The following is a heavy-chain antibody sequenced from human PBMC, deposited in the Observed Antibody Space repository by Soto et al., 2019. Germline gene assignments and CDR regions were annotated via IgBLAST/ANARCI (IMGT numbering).Heavy chain of an antibody. CDR1: GFTFSSYA. CDR2: ISGSGGST. V-gene: IGHV3-23*01. J-gene: IGHJ4*02. CDR3: AKAFVLPVYFDY. Sequence: LRLSCAASGFTFSSYAMSWVRQAPGKGLEWVSAISGSGGSTYYADSVKGRFTISRDNSKNTLYLQMNSLRAEDTAVYYCAKAFVLPVYFDYWGQGTLVTVSS.